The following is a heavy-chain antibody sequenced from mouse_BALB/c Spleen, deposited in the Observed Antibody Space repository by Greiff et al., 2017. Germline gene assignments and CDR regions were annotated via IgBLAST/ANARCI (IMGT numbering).Heavy chain of an antibody. CDR3: ARRKSLGYYFDY. CDR2: INPNNGGT. V-gene: IGHV1-18*01. D-gene: IGHD6-2*01. CDR1: GYTFTDYN. Sequence: VQLQQSGPELVKPGASVKIPCKASGYTFTDYNMDWVKQSHGKSLEWIGDINPNNGGTIYNQKFKGKATLTVDKSSSTAYMELRSLTSEDTAVYYCARRKSLGYYFDYWGQGTTLTVSS. J-gene: IGHJ2*01.